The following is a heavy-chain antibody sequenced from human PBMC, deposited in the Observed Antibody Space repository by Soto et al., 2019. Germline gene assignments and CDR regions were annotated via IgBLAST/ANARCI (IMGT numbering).Heavy chain of an antibody. D-gene: IGHD2-15*01. J-gene: IGHJ6*02. CDR3: ARISIYCSSGTCQHSSDMDV. CDR1: GFTLSNYG. Sequence: GGSLRLSCAASGFTLSNYGMQWVRQAPGKGLEWVAHIWNDGSTEYYADSVKGRFTISRDNSKNTLYLQMDSLRAEDTAVFYCARISIYCSSGTCQHSSDMDVWGQGTTVTVSS. V-gene: IGHV3-33*01. CDR2: IWNDGSTE.